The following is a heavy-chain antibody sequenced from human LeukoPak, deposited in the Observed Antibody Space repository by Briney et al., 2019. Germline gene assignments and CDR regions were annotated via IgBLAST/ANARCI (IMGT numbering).Heavy chain of an antibody. Sequence: SETLSLTCTVSGGSISSSSDYWRWIRQPPAKGRYWIGSIYYSGSTYYNPALKIRVTISVATSKNQFSLKLSSVPAADTAVYYCARHDDIAGYFDYWGQGTLVTVSS. CDR1: GGSISSSSDY. CDR3: ARHDDIAGYFDY. D-gene: IGHD3-9*01. J-gene: IGHJ4*02. V-gene: IGHV4-39*01. CDR2: IYYSGST.